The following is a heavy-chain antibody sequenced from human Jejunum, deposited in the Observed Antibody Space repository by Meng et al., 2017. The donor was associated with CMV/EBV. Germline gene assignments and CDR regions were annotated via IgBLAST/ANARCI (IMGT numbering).Heavy chain of an antibody. V-gene: IGHV4-4*07. Sequence: VHLQESGPGLCKPSSPLSLTGTDSGGSISDSYWSCIRQPAGKGLEWIGRIYSNGATNYNPSLKSRVTMSVDTSKNQFALKLSSVTAADTAVYFCARDMHREVVIQDYWGQGTLVTVSS. CDR2: IYSNGAT. CDR3: ARDMHREVVIQDY. CDR1: GGSISDSY. D-gene: IGHD3-10*01. J-gene: IGHJ4*02.